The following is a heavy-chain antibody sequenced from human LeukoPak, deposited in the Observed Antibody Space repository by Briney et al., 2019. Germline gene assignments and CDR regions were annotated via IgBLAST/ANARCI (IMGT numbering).Heavy chain of an antibody. J-gene: IGHJ4*02. D-gene: IGHD3-10*01. CDR1: GFTFSSYS. Sequence: GGSLRLSCAASGFTFSSYSMNWVRQAPGKGLEWVSSISSSSSYIYYADSVKGRFTISRDNSKNTLYLQMNSLRAEDTAVYYCAKDLDLVPVRGVMDYWGQGTLVTVSS. CDR2: ISSSSSYI. V-gene: IGHV3-21*01. CDR3: AKDLDLVPVRGVMDY.